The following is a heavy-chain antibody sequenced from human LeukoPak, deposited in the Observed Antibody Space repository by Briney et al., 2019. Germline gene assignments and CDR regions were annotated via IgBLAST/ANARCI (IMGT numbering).Heavy chain of an antibody. D-gene: IGHD3-10*01. CDR2: IIPIFGTA. J-gene: IGHJ4*02. CDR1: GGTFSSYA. Sequence: SVKVSCKASGGTFSSYAISWVRHAPGHGLEWMGGIIPIFGTANYAQKFQGRVTITADESTSTAYMELSSLRSEDTAVYYCARLNMVRGVIISFDYWGQGTLVTVSS. V-gene: IGHV1-69*01. CDR3: ARLNMVRGVIISFDY.